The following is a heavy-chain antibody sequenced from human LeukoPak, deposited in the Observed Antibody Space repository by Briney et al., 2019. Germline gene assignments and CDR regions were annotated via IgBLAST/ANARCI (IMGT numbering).Heavy chain of an antibody. J-gene: IGHJ4*02. CDR1: GGSISSYY. D-gene: IGHD1-26*01. CDR3: AREEDASGSYYVNYFDY. Sequence: SETLSLTCTVSGGSISSYYWSWIRQPAGKGLEWIGRIYTSGSTNYNPSLKSRVTISVDTSKNQFSLKLSSVTAADTAVYYCAREEDASGSYYVNYFDYWGQGTLVTVSS. V-gene: IGHV4-4*07. CDR2: IYTSGST.